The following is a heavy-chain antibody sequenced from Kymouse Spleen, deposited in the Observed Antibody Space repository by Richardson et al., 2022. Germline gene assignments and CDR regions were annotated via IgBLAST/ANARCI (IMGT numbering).Heavy chain of an antibody. D-gene: IGHD6-19*01. Sequence: EVQLVESGGGLVQPGGSLRLSCAASGFTFSSYWMHWVRQAPGKGLVWVSRINSDGSSTSYADSVKGRFTISRDNAKNTLYLQMNSLRAEDTAVYYCARDQAVAGIEYYYYGMDVWGQGTTVTVSS. CDR3: ARDQAVAGIEYYYYGMDV. J-gene: IGHJ6*02. CDR2: INSDGSST. V-gene: IGHV3-74*01. CDR1: GFTFSSYW.